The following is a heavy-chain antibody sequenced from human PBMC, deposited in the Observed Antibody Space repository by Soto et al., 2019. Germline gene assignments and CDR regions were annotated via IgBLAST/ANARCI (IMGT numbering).Heavy chain of an antibody. V-gene: IGHV3-66*01. Sequence: SLRLSCAASGFTVSSNYMSWVRQAPGKGLEWVSVIYSGGSTYYADSVKGRFTISRDNSKNTLYLQMNSLRAEDTAVYYCASSASGSHYYYYMDVWGKGTTVTGSS. CDR2: IYSGGST. CDR1: GFTVSSNY. D-gene: IGHD3-3*01. CDR3: ASSASGSHYYYYMDV. J-gene: IGHJ6*03.